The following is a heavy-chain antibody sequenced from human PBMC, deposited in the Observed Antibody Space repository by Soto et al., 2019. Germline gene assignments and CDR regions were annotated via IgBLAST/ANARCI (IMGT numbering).Heavy chain of an antibody. V-gene: IGHV1-18*01. CDR3: ARGVGWEPLDY. D-gene: IGHD1-26*01. Sequence: QVQLVQSGAEVKKPGASAKVSCKASGYTFTSYGISWVRQAPGQGLEWMGWISAYNGNTNYAQKLQGRITMTTETSTSRAYMELGSLRSDDKAVYYCARGVGWEPLDYWGQGTLVTVSS. CDR1: GYTFTSYG. J-gene: IGHJ4*02. CDR2: ISAYNGNT.